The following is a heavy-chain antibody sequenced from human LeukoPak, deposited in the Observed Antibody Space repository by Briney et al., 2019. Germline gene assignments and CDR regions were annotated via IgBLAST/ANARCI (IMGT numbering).Heavy chain of an antibody. CDR1: GYTFTSYD. CDR2: MNPNSGNT. CDR3: ARGTFVKANDTVVVPAASYAFDI. J-gene: IGHJ3*02. V-gene: IGHV1-8*01. D-gene: IGHD2-2*01. Sequence: GASVKVSCKASGYTFTSYDINWVRQATGQGLEWMGWMNPNSGNTGYAQKFQGRVTMTRNTYISTAYMELSSMRSEDTAVYYCARGTFVKANDTVVVPAASYAFDIWGQGTMVTVSS.